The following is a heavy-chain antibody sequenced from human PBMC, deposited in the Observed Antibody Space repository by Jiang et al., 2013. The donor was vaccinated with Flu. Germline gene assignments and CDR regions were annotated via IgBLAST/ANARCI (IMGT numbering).Heavy chain of an antibody. Sequence: HWVRQAPGQGLEWMGWINPNSGGTNYAQKFQGRVTMTRDTSISTAYMELSRLRSDDTAVYYCARSPTPTTGLTYDFWSGYYTGWGGGDAFDIWGQGTMVTVSS. CDR2: INPNSGGT. CDR3: ARSPTPTTGLTYDFWSGYYTGWGGGDAFDI. V-gene: IGHV1-2*02. D-gene: IGHD3-3*01. J-gene: IGHJ3*02.